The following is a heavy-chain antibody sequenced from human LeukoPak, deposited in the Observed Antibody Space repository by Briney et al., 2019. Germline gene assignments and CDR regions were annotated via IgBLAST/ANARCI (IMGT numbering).Heavy chain of an antibody. CDR3: ARRVYSGYDDN. CDR2: INHSGST. CDR1: GGSFSGYY. Sequence: SETLSLTCAVYGGSFSGYYWSWIRQPPGKGLEWIGEINHSGSTNYNPSLKSRVTISVDTSKNQFSLKLSSVTAADTAVYYCARRVYSGYDDNWGQGTPVTVSS. D-gene: IGHD5-12*01. V-gene: IGHV4-34*01. J-gene: IGHJ4*02.